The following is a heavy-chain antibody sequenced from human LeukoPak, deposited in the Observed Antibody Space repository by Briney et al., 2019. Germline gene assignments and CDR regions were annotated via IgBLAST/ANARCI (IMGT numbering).Heavy chain of an antibody. D-gene: IGHD1-1*01. V-gene: IGHV3-7*04. CDR2: IKQDGSEI. CDR1: GFTFSSYW. CDR3: ARGGTWYYYGMDV. Sequence: GGSLRLSCAASGFTFSSYWMSWVRQAPGKGLEWVANIKQDGSEIYYVDSAKGRFTISRDNAKNSLYLQMNSLRAEDTAVYYCARGGTWYYYGMDVWGQGTTVTVSS. J-gene: IGHJ6*02.